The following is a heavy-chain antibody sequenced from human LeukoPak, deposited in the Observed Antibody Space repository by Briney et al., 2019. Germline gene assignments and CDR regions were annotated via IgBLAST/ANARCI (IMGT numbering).Heavy chain of an antibody. CDR2: IWYDGSNK. V-gene: IGHV3-33*01. CDR3: ARTGEQSGSYFDY. J-gene: IGHJ4*02. D-gene: IGHD3-10*01. Sequence: GRSLRLSCAASGFTFSSYGMHWVRQAPGKGLEWVAVIWYDGSNKYYADSVKGRFTISRDNSKNTLYLQMNSLRAEDTAVYYCARTGEQSGSYFDYWGQGTLVTVSP. CDR1: GFTFSSYG.